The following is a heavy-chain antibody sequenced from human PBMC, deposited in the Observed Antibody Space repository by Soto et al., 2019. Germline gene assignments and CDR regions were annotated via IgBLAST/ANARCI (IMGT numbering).Heavy chain of an antibody. D-gene: IGHD3-3*01. Sequence: XETLSLTCTASVVSISSYYWSCIRQPPGKGLEWIGYIYYSGSTNYNPSLKSRVTISVDTSKNQFSLKLSSVTAADTAVYYCARIRRFLEWPNFEYLGQGTLVTVSS. J-gene: IGHJ4*02. CDR3: ARIRRFLEWPNFEY. CDR2: IYYSGST. CDR1: VVSISSYY. V-gene: IGHV4-59*01.